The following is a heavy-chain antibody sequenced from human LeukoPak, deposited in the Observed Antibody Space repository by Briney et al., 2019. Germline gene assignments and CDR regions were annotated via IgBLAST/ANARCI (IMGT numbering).Heavy chain of an antibody. J-gene: IGHJ6*02. D-gene: IGHD6-6*01. CDR1: GFTFSSYA. CDR2: ISGSGGST. V-gene: IGHV3-23*01. CDR3: AKDPPSIAARLYYYGMDV. Sequence: GGSLRLSCAASGFTFSSYAMSWVRQAPGKGLEWVSAISGSGGSTYYADSVKGRFTISRDNSKNTLYLQMNSLRAEDTAVYYCAKDPPSIAARLYYYGMDVWGQGTTVTVSS.